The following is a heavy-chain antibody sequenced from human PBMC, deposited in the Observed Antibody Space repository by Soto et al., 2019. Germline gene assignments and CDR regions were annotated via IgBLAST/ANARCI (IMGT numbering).Heavy chain of an antibody. CDR3: ARDSSGWYDDFDY. CDR1: GFTFSSYW. Sequence: EVQLVESGGGLVQPGGSLRLSCAASGFTFSSYWMSWVRQAPGKGLEWVANIKQDGSEKYYVDSVKGRFTISRDNAKNSLYLQMNSLRVEDTAVYYCARDSSGWYDDFDYWGQGTLVTVSS. CDR2: IKQDGSEK. J-gene: IGHJ4*02. V-gene: IGHV3-7*04. D-gene: IGHD6-19*01.